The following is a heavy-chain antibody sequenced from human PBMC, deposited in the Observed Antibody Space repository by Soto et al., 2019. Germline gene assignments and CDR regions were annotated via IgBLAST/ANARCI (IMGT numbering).Heavy chain of an antibody. Sequence: QVQLVQSGAEVKKPGASVKVSCKASGYTFTSYGISWVRQAPGQGLEWMGWISAYNGNTHYAQKLQGRVTMTTDTSTSTAYMELRSLRSDDTAVYYCARVPITMIVVVITTGPWFDPWGQGTPVTVSS. J-gene: IGHJ5*02. CDR3: ARVPITMIVVVITTGPWFDP. CDR1: GYTFTSYG. D-gene: IGHD3-22*01. CDR2: ISAYNGNT. V-gene: IGHV1-18*01.